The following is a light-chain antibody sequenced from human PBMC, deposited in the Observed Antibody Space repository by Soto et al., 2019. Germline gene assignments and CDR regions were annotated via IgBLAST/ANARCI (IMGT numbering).Light chain of an antibody. CDR1: SSDVGGYNY. Sequence: QSVLTQPASVSGSPGQSITISCTGTSSDVGGYNYVSWYQQHPGKAPKLMIYEVSNRPSGVSNRFSGSKSGNTASLTISWLQAEYEADYYCSSYTSSSTQVFGTGTKVTVL. J-gene: IGLJ1*01. CDR2: EVS. CDR3: SSYTSSSTQV. V-gene: IGLV2-14*01.